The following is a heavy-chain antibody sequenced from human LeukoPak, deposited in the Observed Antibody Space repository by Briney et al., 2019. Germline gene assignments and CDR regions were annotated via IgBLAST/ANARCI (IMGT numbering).Heavy chain of an antibody. CDR1: GLTFRNYG. CDR3: ATDRNSGKYYDY. CDR2: IWYDGSNQ. V-gene: IGHV3-33*01. J-gene: IGHJ4*02. D-gene: IGHD1-26*01. Sequence: GGSLRLSCAASGLTFRNYGMHWVRQAPGKGLEWVAVIWYDGSNQYYVDSVKGRFTVSRDNAKNALYLQMNSLRAEDTAVYYCATDRNSGKYYDYWGQGTLVAVSS.